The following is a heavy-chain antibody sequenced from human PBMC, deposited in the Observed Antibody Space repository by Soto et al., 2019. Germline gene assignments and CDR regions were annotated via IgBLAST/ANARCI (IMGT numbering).Heavy chain of an antibody. CDR3: ARHNPRYSRGWSRCLFDI. V-gene: IGHV4-39*01. J-gene: IGHJ3*02. Sequence: QLQLQESGPGLVKPSETLSLTCTVSGGSISSSSYYWGWIRQPPGKGLEWIGSIYYSGSTYYNPSLKSRVTISVDTSKNQFSLKLSSVTAADTAVYYCARHNPRYSRGWSRCLFDIWGQGTMVTVSS. CDR2: IYYSGST. D-gene: IGHD6-19*01. CDR1: GGSISSSSYY.